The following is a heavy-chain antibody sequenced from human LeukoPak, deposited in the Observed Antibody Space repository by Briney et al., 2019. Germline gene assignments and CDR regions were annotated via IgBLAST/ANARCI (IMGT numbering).Heavy chain of an antibody. D-gene: IGHD6-13*01. Sequence: PSETLSLTCTVSGGSISSSSYYWGWIRQPPGKGLEWIGSIYYSGSTYYNPSLKSRVTISVDTSKNQFSLKLTSVTAADTAVYYCARNFIAAAGTPYYYYVDVWGKGTTVTVSS. CDR3: ARNFIAAAGTPYYYYVDV. CDR2: IYYSGST. J-gene: IGHJ6*03. V-gene: IGHV4-39*07. CDR1: GGSISSSSYY.